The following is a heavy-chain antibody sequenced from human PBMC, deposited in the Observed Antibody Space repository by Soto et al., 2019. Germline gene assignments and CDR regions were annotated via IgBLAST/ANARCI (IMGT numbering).Heavy chain of an antibody. CDR3: TKRYSSAWEAGMDV. V-gene: IGHV3-23*01. CDR1: GFAFSNFH. D-gene: IGHD6-19*01. J-gene: IGHJ6*02. CDR2: IGGAGNDI. Sequence: EMQVLESGGGLVQPGGSLRLSCAASGFAFSNFHMSWVRQAPAKGLQWVSTIGGAGNDIHYADTVKGRFTASRDNSENTPLLPMDGLRVDVTAIYYGTKRYSSAWEAGMDVWGRWNTVTVSS.